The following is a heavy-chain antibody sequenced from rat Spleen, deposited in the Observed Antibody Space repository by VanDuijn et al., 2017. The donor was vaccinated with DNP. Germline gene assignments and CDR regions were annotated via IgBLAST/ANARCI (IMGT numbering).Heavy chain of an antibody. J-gene: IGHJ4*01. CDR3: ARYYSGRYVMDA. CDR1: GYSITSNY. Sequence: EVQLQESGPGLVKPSQSLSLTCSVTGYSITSNYWGWIRKFPGNKMEWMGYISYSGSTSYNPSLKSRISITRDTSKNQFFLQLNSVTAEDTATYYCARYYSGRYVMDAWGQGASVTVSS. CDR2: ISYSGST. D-gene: IGHD1-1*01. V-gene: IGHV3-1*01.